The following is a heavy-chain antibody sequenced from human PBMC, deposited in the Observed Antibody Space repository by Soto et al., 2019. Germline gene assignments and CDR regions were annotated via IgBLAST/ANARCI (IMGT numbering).Heavy chain of an antibody. D-gene: IGHD3-10*01. V-gene: IGHV4-61*01. CDR3: ARRNSFGSGSYGL. J-gene: IGHJ4*02. Sequence: SETLSLTCSVSGGPVTGGYYYWSWIRQPPGKGLEWIGYISESGNTDYNPSLKSRVTISVDTSKNQFSLKLTSVTAADTAVYYCARRNSFGSGSYGLWGQGTLVTVSS. CDR1: GGPVTGGYYY. CDR2: ISESGNT.